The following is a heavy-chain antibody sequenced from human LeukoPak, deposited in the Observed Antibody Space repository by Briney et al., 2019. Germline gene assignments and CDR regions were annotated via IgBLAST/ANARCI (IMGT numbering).Heavy chain of an antibody. CDR1: GFTFSSYE. V-gene: IGHV3-48*03. CDR3: ARTNYYDISGYDY. D-gene: IGHD3-22*01. CDR2: ISSSGNTI. Sequence: GGSLRLSCAASGFTFSSYEMNWARQAPGKGLEWVSYISSSGNTIYYADSVKGRFTISRDNAKNSLYLQMNGLRAEDTALYYCARTNYYDISGYDYWGQGTLVTVSS. J-gene: IGHJ4*02.